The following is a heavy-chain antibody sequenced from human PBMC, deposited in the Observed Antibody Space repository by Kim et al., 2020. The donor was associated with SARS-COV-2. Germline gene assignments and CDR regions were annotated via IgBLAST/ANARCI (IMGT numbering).Heavy chain of an antibody. J-gene: IGHJ5*02. D-gene: IGHD1-26*01. CDR1: GFSISNYG. CDR3: AKKGLRVGGPDWFDP. CDR2: ISGTGGST. V-gene: IGHV3-23*01. Sequence: GGSLRLSCEVSGFSISNYGMSWVRQAPGKGPEWVSVISGTGGSTYYADAVKGRFTISRDNSKNMVYLQMNSLRDEDTAVYYCAKKGLRVGGPDWFDPWGPGILVTVSS.